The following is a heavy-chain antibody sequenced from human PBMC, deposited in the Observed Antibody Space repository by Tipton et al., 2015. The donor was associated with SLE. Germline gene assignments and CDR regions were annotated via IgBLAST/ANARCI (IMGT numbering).Heavy chain of an antibody. CDR1: GFPFRIYW. CDR3: VRGRYCGGHCYSPHFYYYMDV. D-gene: IGHD2-21*01. V-gene: IGHV3-74*01. CDR2: LSTDGTTT. Sequence: SLRLSCTASGFPFRIYWMHWVRHVPGKGLVWVSRLSTDGTTTTYADSGKGRFTISRDNAKNTLYLQMSSLRAEDTGLFYCVRGRYCGGHCYSPHFYYYMDVWGKGTMVTVSS. J-gene: IGHJ6*03.